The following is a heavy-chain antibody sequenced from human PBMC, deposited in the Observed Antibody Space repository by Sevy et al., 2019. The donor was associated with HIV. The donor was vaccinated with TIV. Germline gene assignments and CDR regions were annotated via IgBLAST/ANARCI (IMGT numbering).Heavy chain of an antibody. D-gene: IGHD2-15*01. Sequence: GGSLRLSCTASGFTFGDYAMSWFRQAPGKGLEWVGFIRSKAYGGTTEYAASVKGRFTISRDDSKSIAYLQMNSLKNEDTAGYYCTRGGRGIPYCSGGSCYSGYWGQGTLVTVSS. V-gene: IGHV3-49*03. CDR1: GFTFGDYA. CDR3: TRGGRGIPYCSGGSCYSGY. CDR2: IRSKAYGGTT. J-gene: IGHJ4*02.